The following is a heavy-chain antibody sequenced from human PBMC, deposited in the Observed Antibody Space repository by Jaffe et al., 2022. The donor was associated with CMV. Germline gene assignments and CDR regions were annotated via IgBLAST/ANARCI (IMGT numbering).Heavy chain of an antibody. J-gene: IGHJ3*02. CDR1: GYAFKSYG. V-gene: IGHV1-18*04. CDR2: ISGYSGDT. CDR3: ARDTVDDSSGNVFDT. Sequence: VQLVQSGAEVKKPGASVKVSCKASGYAFKSYGISWVRQAPGQGLEWVGWISGYSGDTIYAQKAQGRVILTSDASTNTVYMELRSLRSDDAAVYYCARDTVDDSSGNVFDTWGQGTLVTVSS. D-gene: IGHD3-22*01.